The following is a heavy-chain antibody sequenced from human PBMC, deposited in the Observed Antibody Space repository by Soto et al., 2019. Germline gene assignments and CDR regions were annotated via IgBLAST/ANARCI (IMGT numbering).Heavy chain of an antibody. J-gene: IGHJ4*02. CDR1: GGSFSGYY. CDR2: INHSGST. V-gene: IGHV4-34*01. D-gene: IGHD7-27*01. Sequence: QVQLQQWGAGLLKPSETLSLTCAVYGGSFSGYYWNWIRQPPGKGLEWIGEINHSGSTNYNPSLKSRVTISVDTSKNQFSLQLSSVTAADTSVYYCARGWGRIFDNCGQGTLVTVAS. CDR3: ARGWGRIFDN.